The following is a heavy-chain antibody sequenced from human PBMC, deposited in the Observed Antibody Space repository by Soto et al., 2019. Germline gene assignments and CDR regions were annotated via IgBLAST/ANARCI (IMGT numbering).Heavy chain of an antibody. CDR3: VRGNFYYGMDV. CDR1: GFTFSDYY. Sequence: GSLRLSCTTSGFTFSDYYMTWVRQAPGKGLEWISYMSGSGDAIYYADSVKGRFTISRDNAKNSLHLEMNSLRVEDTAMYYCVRGNFYYGMDVWGQGTTVTVS. CDR2: MSGSGDAI. V-gene: IGHV3-11*01. J-gene: IGHJ6*02.